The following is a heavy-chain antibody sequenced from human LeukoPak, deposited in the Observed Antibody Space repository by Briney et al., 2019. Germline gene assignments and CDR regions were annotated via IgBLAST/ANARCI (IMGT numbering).Heavy chain of an antibody. CDR1: GGSFSGYY. D-gene: IGHD3-10*01. Sequence: SETLSLTCAVYGGSFSGYYWGWIRQPPGKGLEWIGEINHSGSTDYNPSLKSRVTISVDTSKNQFSLKLSSVTAADTAVYYCARGPYYYGSGSYYKYYYYYYMDVWGKGTTVTVSS. CDR2: INHSGST. CDR3: ARGPYYYGSGSYYKYYYYYYMDV. J-gene: IGHJ6*03. V-gene: IGHV4-34*01.